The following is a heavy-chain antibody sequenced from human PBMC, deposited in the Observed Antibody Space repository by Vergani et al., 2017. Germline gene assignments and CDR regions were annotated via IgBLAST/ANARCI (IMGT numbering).Heavy chain of an antibody. J-gene: IGHJ5*02. Sequence: QVQLQESGPGLVKPSETLSLTCTVSGGSISSYYWSWVRQPPGKGLEWIGYVYYSGSTNSNPSLKSRVTISVDTSKNPFSLKLSSVTAADTAVYYCARGGSSLGTWFDPWGQGTLVTVSS. CDR1: GGSISSYY. D-gene: IGHD6-13*01. V-gene: IGHV4-59*01. CDR3: ARGGSSLGTWFDP. CDR2: VYYSGST.